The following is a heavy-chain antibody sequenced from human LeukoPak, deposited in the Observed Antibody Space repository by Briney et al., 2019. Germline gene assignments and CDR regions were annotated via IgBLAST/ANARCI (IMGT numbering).Heavy chain of an antibody. D-gene: IGHD6-19*01. CDR1: GFTYNTYA. CDR3: AKATIEQWLVKVDSFNS. J-gene: IGHJ4*02. CDR2: ISGGGETT. Sequence: GGSLRLSCAASGFTYNTYAMRWVRQAPGKGLEWVSSISGGGETTNYADSVKGRFTISRDNFKNTLSLQMSSLRAEDTAIYYCAKATIEQWLVKVDSFNSWGQGTLVTVSS. V-gene: IGHV3-23*01.